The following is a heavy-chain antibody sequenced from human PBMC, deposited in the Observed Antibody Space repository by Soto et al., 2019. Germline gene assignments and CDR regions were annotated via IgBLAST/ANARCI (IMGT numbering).Heavy chain of an antibody. CDR1: GGSVSSGSYY. CDR2: IYYSGST. Sequence: PSETLSLTCTVSGGSVSSGSYYWSWIRQPPGKGLEWIGYIYYSGSTNYNPSLKSRVTISVDTSKNQFSLKLSSVTAADTAVYYCARVRDVGGKSCMDVWGQGTTVTVLL. D-gene: IGHD2-15*01. V-gene: IGHV4-61*01. J-gene: IGHJ6*02. CDR3: ARVRDVGGKSCMDV.